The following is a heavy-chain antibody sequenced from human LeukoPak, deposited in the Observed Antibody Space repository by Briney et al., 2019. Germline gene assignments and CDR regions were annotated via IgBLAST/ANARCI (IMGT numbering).Heavy chain of an antibody. J-gene: IGHJ4*02. CDR2: INPRIDET. D-gene: IGHD3-10*01. V-gene: IGHV1-2*02. Sequence: GASVRVSCKTSGYTFTAYHIHRMRLAPGQGLEWMGWINPRIDETTFAPKFQGRVAMTTDTSLTTAYMELSSLTSDDTAVYFCATEGSYFLTSFDHWGLGTLVTVSS. CDR3: ATEGSYFLTSFDH. CDR1: GYTFTAYH.